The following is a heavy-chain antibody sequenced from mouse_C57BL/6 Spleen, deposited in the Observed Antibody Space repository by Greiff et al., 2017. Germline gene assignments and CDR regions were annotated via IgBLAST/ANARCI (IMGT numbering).Heavy chain of an antibody. V-gene: IGHV5-4*03. Sequence: EVMLVESGGGLVKPGGSLKLSCAASGFTFSSYAMSWVRQTPEKRLEWVATISDGGSYTYYPDNVKGRFTISRDNAKNNLYLQMSHLKSEDTAMYYCARGGAHLVSYAMDYWGQGTSVTVSA. D-gene: IGHD1-1*02. CDR2: ISDGGSYT. CDR1: GFTFSSYA. CDR3: ARGGAHLVSYAMDY. J-gene: IGHJ4*01.